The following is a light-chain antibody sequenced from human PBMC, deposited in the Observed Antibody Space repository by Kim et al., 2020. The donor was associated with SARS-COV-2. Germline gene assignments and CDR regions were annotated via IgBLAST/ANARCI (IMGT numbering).Light chain of an antibody. V-gene: IGLV6-57*03. Sequence: GKTVPSSCTRRSGSIASNYVQWYQQRPGSAPTTVIYEDNQRPSGVPDRFSGSIDSSSNSASLTISGLKTEDEADYYCQSYDSSNVVFGGGTQLTVL. CDR3: QSYDSSNVV. J-gene: IGLJ2*01. CDR2: EDN. CDR1: SGSIASNY.